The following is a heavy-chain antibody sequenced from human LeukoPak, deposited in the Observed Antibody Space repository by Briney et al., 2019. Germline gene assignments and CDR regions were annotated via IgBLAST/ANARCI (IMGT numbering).Heavy chain of an antibody. CDR1: GGSISSGSYY. CDR2: INHGGST. CDR3: ARGWRAAAG. J-gene: IGHJ4*02. Sequence: SQTLPLTCTVSGGSISSGSYYWSWIRQPPGKGLEWIGEINHGGSTNYNPSLKSRVTISVDTSKNQFSLKLSSVTAADTAVYYCARGWRAAAGWGQGTLVTVSS. D-gene: IGHD6-13*01. V-gene: IGHV4-39*07.